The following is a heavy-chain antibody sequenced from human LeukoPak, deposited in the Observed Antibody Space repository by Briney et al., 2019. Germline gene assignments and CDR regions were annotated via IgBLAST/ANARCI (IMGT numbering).Heavy chain of an antibody. Sequence: GGSLRLSCAASGFTFSSYSMNWVRQAPGKGLEWVSSISSSSSYIYYADSVKGRFTISRDNAKNSLYLQMNSLRAEDTAVYYCARAQSGSYRPLGYYYYYYMDVWGKGTTVTISS. D-gene: IGHD1-26*01. CDR3: ARAQSGSYRPLGYYYYYYMDV. J-gene: IGHJ6*03. CDR1: GFTFSSYS. CDR2: ISSSSSYI. V-gene: IGHV3-21*01.